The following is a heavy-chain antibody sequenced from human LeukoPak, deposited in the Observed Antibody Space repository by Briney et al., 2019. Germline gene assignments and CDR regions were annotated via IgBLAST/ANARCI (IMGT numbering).Heavy chain of an antibody. CDR1: GGPFSGYF. D-gene: IGHD3-10*01. CDR2: INNSGTT. J-gene: IGHJ4*02. CDR3: ARRYYYNLGSFPFDF. Sequence: PAETLSLTCAVSGGPFSGYFWSWIRQSSGKGLEWIWEINNSGTTNYNPSLNSRVPISEATSKNQFYLNLTSVAAADPAVYYCARRYYYNLGSFPFDFWGQGTLVTVSS. V-gene: IGHV4-34*01.